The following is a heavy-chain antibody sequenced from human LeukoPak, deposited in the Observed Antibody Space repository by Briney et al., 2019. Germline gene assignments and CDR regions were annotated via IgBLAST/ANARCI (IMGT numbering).Heavy chain of an antibody. V-gene: IGHV3-30*02. CDR2: IRYDGSNK. J-gene: IGHJ3*02. D-gene: IGHD3-10*01. CDR1: GFTFSSYG. Sequence: PGGSLRLSCAASGFTFSSYGMHWVRQAPGKGLEWVAFIRYDGSNKYYADSVKGRFTISRDNSKNSLYLQMNSLRAEDTAVYYCARLWFGELSDAFDIWGQGTMVTVSS. CDR3: ARLWFGELSDAFDI.